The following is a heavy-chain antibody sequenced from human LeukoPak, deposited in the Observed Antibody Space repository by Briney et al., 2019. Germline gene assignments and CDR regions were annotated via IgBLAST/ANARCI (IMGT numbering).Heavy chain of an antibody. Sequence: GGSLRLSCAASGFTFDDYAMHWVRQAPGKGLEWVSGISWKSGSIGYADSVKGRFTISRDNAKNSLYLQMNSLRAEDTALYYCAKGGYYYDSSGYIYFQHWGQGTLVTVSS. D-gene: IGHD3-22*01. J-gene: IGHJ1*01. CDR1: GFTFDDYA. CDR3: AKGGYYYDSSGYIYFQH. CDR2: ISWKSGSI. V-gene: IGHV3-9*01.